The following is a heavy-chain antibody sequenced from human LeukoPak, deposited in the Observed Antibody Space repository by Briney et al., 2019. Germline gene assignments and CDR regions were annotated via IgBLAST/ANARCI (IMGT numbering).Heavy chain of an antibody. CDR2: IYYSGST. CDR1: GGSISSYY. Sequence: PSETLSLTCTVSGGSISSYYWSWIRQPPGKGLEWIGYIYYSGSTNYNPSLKSRVTISVDTSKNQFSLKLSSVTAADTAVYYCARDAGYDFWSGQFDYWGQGTLVTVSS. V-gene: IGHV4-59*12. D-gene: IGHD3-3*01. J-gene: IGHJ4*02. CDR3: ARDAGYDFWSGQFDY.